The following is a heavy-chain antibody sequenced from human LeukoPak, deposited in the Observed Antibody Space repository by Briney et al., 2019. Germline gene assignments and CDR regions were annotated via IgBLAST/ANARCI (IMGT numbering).Heavy chain of an antibody. CDR3: ARRCSSTSCYTSNNWFDP. V-gene: IGHV3-7*01. D-gene: IGHD2-2*02. J-gene: IGHJ5*02. CDR1: GFTFSSYW. Sequence: TGGSLRLSCAASGFTFSSYWMNWVRQAPGEGLEWVANMNQDGSEKYYVDSVKGRFTISRDNAKNSLYLQMNSLRAEDTAVYYCARRCSSTSCYTSNNWFDPWGQGTLVTVSS. CDR2: MNQDGSEK.